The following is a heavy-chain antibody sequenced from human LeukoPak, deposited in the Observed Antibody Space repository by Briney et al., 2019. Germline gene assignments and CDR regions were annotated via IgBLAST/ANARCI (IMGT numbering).Heavy chain of an antibody. CDR2: INHSGST. CDR1: GGSFSGYY. CDR3: ARDYYGSAAPYWFDP. D-gene: IGHD3-10*01. J-gene: IGHJ5*02. V-gene: IGHV4-34*01. Sequence: SETLSLTCAVYGGSFSGYYWSWIRQPPGKGLEWIGEINHSGSTNYNPSLKSRVTISVDTSKNQFSLKLSSVTAADTAVYYCARDYYGSAAPYWFDPWGQGTLVTVSS.